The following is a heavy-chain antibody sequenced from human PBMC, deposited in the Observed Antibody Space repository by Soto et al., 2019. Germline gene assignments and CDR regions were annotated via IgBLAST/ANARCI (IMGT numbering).Heavy chain of an antibody. V-gene: IGHV4-34*01. CDR1: GGSCSGYY. Sequence: PSETLSLTYAVYGGSCSGYYWSWIRQPPGKGLEWIGEINHSGSTNYNPSLKSRVTISVDTSKNQLSLKLRSVTAADTAVYYCARVGYPYYFDYWGQGTLVTVSS. J-gene: IGHJ4*02. CDR3: ARVGYPYYFDY. D-gene: IGHD5-12*01. CDR2: INHSGST.